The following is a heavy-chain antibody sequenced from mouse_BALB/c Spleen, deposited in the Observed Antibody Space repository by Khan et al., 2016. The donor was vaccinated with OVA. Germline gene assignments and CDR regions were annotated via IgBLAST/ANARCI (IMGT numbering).Heavy chain of an antibody. V-gene: IGHV3-2*02. CDR3: SITARINY. Sequence: EVQLQESGPGLVKPSQSLSLTCTVTGYSITSGYVWNWIRQFPGNKLEWMGYKSYSGSINYNPSLKSRISITRDTSKNQFFLQLNSLTTEDTATYYCSITARINYWGQGTTLTVSS. D-gene: IGHD1-2*01. CDR1: GYSITSGYV. CDR2: KSYSGSI. J-gene: IGHJ2*01.